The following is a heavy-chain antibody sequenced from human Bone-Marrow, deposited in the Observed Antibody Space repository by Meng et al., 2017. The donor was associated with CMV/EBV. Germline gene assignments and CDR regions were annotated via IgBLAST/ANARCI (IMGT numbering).Heavy chain of an antibody. CDR2: ISTSGSTI. V-gene: IGHV3-48*03. CDR3: ARVEASAYYYYYGMDV. Sequence: GGSLRLSCAASGFTFSSYEMSWVRQAPGKGLEWVSFISTSGSTIYYADSVKGRFTISRDNAKNSLYLQMNSLRAEDTAVYYWARVEASAYYYYYGMDVWGQGTTVTVSS. CDR1: GFTFSSYE. J-gene: IGHJ6*02.